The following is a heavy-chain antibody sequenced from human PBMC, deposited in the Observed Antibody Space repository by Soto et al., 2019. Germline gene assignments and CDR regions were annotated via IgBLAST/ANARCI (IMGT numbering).Heavy chain of an antibody. CDR3: ARASIVVVPAANPSHAFDI. J-gene: IGHJ3*02. CDR2: IIPIFGTA. CDR1: GGTFSIYA. Sequence: SVKVSCKASGGTFSIYAISWVLQAPVQWREWMGGIIPIFGTANYAQKFQGRVTITADESTSTAYMELSSLRSEDTAVYYCARASIVVVPAANPSHAFDIWGQGTMVTVSS. V-gene: IGHV1-69*13. D-gene: IGHD2-2*01.